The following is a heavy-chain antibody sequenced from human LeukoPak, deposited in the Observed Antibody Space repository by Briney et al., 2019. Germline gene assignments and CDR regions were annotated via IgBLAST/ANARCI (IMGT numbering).Heavy chain of an antibody. J-gene: IGHJ5*02. D-gene: IGHD3-22*01. V-gene: IGHV1-58*01. CDR3: AAGLGESSGYYYVFGLS. CDR2: IVVGSGNT. CDR1: VFTFTSSA. Sequence: SVKVSCKASVFTFTSSAGQWVRQARGQRLEWIGWIVVGSGNTNYAQKFQERVTSTRDMSTSTAYMELSSLRYEGTAVYSCAAGLGESSGYYYVFGLSWGQGTLVTVSS.